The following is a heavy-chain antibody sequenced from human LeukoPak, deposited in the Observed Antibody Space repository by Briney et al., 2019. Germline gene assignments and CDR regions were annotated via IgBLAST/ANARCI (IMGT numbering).Heavy chain of an antibody. Sequence: PGGSLRLSCAASGFTFSSYGVHWVRQAPGKGLEWVAFIRYDGSNKYYADSVKGRFTISRDNSKNTLYLQMNSLRAEDTAVYYCARPRGYSSGSLKYFDFWGQGALVTVSS. CDR3: ARPRGYSSGSLKYFDF. V-gene: IGHV3-30*02. CDR1: GFTFSSYG. CDR2: IRYDGSNK. J-gene: IGHJ4*02. D-gene: IGHD6-19*01.